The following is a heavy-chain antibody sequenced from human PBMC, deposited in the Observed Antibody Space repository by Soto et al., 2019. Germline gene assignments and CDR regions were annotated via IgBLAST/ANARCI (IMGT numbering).Heavy chain of an antibody. CDR1: GFTFDDYA. CDR2: ISWNSGNI. Sequence: EVQLEESGGALVQPGRSLRLSCAASGFTFDDYAMHWVRQVLGKGLEWVSGISWNSGNIGYADSVKGRFTTSRDNAKNSLYLQMNSPRPEDTALYYCVRSKGGYSYGTPFDYWGQGTLVTVSS. CDR3: VRSKGGYSYGTPFDY. V-gene: IGHV3-9*01. D-gene: IGHD5-18*01. J-gene: IGHJ4*02.